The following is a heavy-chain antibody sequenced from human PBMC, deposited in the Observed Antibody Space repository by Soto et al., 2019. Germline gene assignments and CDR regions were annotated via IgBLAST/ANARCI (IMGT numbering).Heavy chain of an antibody. CDR1: GGSISSGGYY. D-gene: IGHD3-3*01. CDR2: IYYSGST. CDR3: ARDSGVDFGVVSGPS. V-gene: IGHV4-31*03. Sequence: QVQLQESGPGLVKPSQTLSLTCTVSGGSISSGGYYWSWIRQHPGKGLEWIGYIYYSGSTYYNPSLKRRVTISVATSKNQLSLKLSSVTAADTAVYYCARDSGVDFGVVSGPSWGQGTLVTVSS. J-gene: IGHJ4*02.